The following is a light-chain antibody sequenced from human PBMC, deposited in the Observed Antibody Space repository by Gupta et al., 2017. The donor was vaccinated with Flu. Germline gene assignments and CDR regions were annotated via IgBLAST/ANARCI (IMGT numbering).Light chain of an antibody. CDR2: EVS. J-gene: IGLJ2*01. Sequence: IYEVSNRPSGVSNRFAGSKSGNTASLTISGPQAADEADYFCSSYTSSSTLLFGGGTKLTV. CDR3: SSYTSSSTLL. V-gene: IGLV2-14*01.